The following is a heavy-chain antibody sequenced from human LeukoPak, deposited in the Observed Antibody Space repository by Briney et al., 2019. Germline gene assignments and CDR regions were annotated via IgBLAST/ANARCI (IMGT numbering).Heavy chain of an antibody. D-gene: IGHD2/OR15-2a*01. CDR2: INTYNGNA. Sequence: SVKVSCKASGYTFVSYGISWVRQAPGQGLEWMGWINTYNGNANYAQKLQGRVTMTTDTSTSTAYMELRSLRSDDTAVYYCARRKIVYPDCWVQGTLVTVSS. CDR3: ARRKIVYPDC. V-gene: IGHV1-18*01. CDR1: GYTFVSYG. J-gene: IGHJ4*02.